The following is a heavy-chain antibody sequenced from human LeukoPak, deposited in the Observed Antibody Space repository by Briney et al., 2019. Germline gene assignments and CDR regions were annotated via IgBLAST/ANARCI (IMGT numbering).Heavy chain of an antibody. Sequence: PETLSLTCTVSGGSINSHYWSWIRQPPGKGLEWIGYIFNGGTTNYNPSLKSRVTMSIDTSSDQSSLRLSSVTTADTAIYYCASRPADSTWHGVFDYWSQGTLVTVSS. D-gene: IGHD6-13*01. V-gene: IGHV4-59*11. CDR2: IFNGGTT. CDR1: GGSINSHY. CDR3: ASRPADSTWHGVFDY. J-gene: IGHJ4*02.